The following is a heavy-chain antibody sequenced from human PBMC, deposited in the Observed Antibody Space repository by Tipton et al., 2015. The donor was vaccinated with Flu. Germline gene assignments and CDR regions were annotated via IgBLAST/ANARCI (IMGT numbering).Heavy chain of an antibody. D-gene: IGHD1-26*01. Sequence: SLRLSCAASGFTFSSYAMRWVRQAPGKGLEWVSTISGSGGSTNYADSVKGRFTISRDNSKNTLYLQMNSLRAEDTAVYYCARLIVGAAARYYGMDVWGQGTTVTVSS. CDR1: GFTFSSYA. CDR2: ISGSGGST. CDR3: ARLIVGAAARYYGMDV. J-gene: IGHJ6*02. V-gene: IGHV3-23*01.